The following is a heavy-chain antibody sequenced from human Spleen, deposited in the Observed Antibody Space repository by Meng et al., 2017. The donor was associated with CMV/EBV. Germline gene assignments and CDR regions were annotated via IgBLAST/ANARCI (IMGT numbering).Heavy chain of an antibody. Sequence: GGSLRLSCVGSGFTFSSYEMNWVRQAPGKGLEWVSYISGNGKTIHYADSVKGRFSISRDNRKNSLYLQMNNLRAEDTAVYYCARDPGAYDFWSGSEYWGQGTLVTVSS. CDR1: GFTFSSYE. V-gene: IGHV3-48*03. CDR2: ISGNGKTI. CDR3: ARDPGAYDFWSGSEY. J-gene: IGHJ1*01. D-gene: IGHD3-3*01.